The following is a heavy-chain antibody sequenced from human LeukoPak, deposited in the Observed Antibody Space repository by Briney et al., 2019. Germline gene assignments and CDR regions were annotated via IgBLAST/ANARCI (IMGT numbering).Heavy chain of an antibody. Sequence: GGSLRLSCAASGFTFSDYYMSWIRQAPGKGLEWVSYISSSGSTIYYADSVKGRFTISRDNAKNSLYLQMNSLRAEDTAVYYCARYGSSLYYYYYMDVWGKGTTATVSS. V-gene: IGHV3-11*01. CDR1: GFTFSDYY. CDR3: ARYGSSLYYYYYMDV. CDR2: ISSSGSTI. J-gene: IGHJ6*03. D-gene: IGHD6-6*01.